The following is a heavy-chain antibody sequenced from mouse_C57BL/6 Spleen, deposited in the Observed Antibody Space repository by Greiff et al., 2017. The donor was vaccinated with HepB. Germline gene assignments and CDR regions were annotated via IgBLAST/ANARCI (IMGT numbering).Heavy chain of an antibody. CDR2: ISDGGSYT. D-gene: IGHD2-4*01. CDR1: GFTFSSYA. V-gene: IGHV5-4*03. Sequence: EVKLVESGGGLVKPGGSLKLSCAASGFTFSSYAMSWVRQTPEKRLEWVATISDGGSYTYYPDNVKGRFTISRDNAKNNLYLQMRHLKSEDTAMYYCAIVGLRQWFAYWGQGTLVTVSA. J-gene: IGHJ3*01. CDR3: AIVGLRQWFAY.